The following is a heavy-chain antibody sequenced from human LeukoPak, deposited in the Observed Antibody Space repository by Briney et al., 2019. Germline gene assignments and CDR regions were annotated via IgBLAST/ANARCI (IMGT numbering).Heavy chain of an antibody. Sequence: GESLQISCKGSGYSFTSYWIGWVRQMPGKGLGWMGIIYPGDSDTRYSPSFQGQVTISADKSISTAYLQWSSLKASDTAMYYCARYSAAGDYYYYGMDVWGQGTTVTVSS. J-gene: IGHJ6*02. CDR1: GYSFTSYW. D-gene: IGHD6-13*01. CDR2: IYPGDSDT. V-gene: IGHV5-51*01. CDR3: ARYSAAGDYYYYGMDV.